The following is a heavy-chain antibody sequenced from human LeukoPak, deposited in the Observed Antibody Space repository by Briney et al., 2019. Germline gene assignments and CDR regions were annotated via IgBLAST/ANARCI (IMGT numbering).Heavy chain of an antibody. V-gene: IGHV4-59*08. Sequence: KSSETLSLTCIVSHGSISRYYWSWIRRPPGKGLEWIGHIYYSGSTEYSPSLKSRVTISVDTSENQVSLKVTSVTAADTAVYYCARLQNRGFDYGYDDAFDVWGQGTMVTVSS. CDR1: HGSISRYY. CDR2: IYYSGST. CDR3: ARLQNRGFDYGYDDAFDV. J-gene: IGHJ3*01. D-gene: IGHD5-18*01.